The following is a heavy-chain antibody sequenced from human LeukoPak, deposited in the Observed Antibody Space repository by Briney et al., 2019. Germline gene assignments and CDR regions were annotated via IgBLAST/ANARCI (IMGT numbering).Heavy chain of an antibody. CDR2: ISSSSSYI. CDR3: AKDRGSGFI. CDR1: GFTFSSYS. Sequence: GGSLRLSCAASGFTFSSYSMNWVRQAPGKGLEWVSSISSSSSYIYYADSVKGRFTISRDNSKNTLYLQMNSPRAEDTAVYYCAKDRGSGFIWGQGTMVTVSS. J-gene: IGHJ3*02. V-gene: IGHV3-21*04. D-gene: IGHD3-3*01.